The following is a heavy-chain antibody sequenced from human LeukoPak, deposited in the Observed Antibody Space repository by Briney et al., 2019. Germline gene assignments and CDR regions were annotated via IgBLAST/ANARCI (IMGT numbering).Heavy chain of an antibody. J-gene: IGHJ4*02. CDR3: ARELYSGTYNY. CDR1: GFTFSSYE. V-gene: IGHV3-48*03. D-gene: IGHD1-26*01. CDR2: ISSSRSTI. Sequence: GGSLRLSCAASGFTFSSYEMNWVRQAPGKGLEWVSYISSSRSTIYYADSVKGRFTISRDNAKNSLYLQMNSLRAEDTAVYYCARELYSGTYNYWGQGTLVTVSS.